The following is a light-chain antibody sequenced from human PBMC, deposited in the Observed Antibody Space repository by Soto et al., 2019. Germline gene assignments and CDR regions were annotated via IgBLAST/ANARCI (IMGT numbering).Light chain of an antibody. Sequence: DIVMTQSPDSLAVSLGERATINCKSSQNILYDSNNKNYLAWYQQKPGQPPKLLIYWASTRESGVPDRFSGSGSGTDFTLTISGLQAEDVAVYYCQQYYSAPPWTFGQGTEVEIK. CDR3: QQYYSAPPWT. V-gene: IGKV4-1*01. CDR1: QNILYDSNNKNY. J-gene: IGKJ1*01. CDR2: WAS.